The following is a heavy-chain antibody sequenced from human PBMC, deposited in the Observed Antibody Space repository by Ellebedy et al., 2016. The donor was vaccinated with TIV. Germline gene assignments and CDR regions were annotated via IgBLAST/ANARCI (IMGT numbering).Heavy chain of an antibody. D-gene: IGHD2-21*02. CDR1: GYTFTGYY. CDR2: INPNSGGT. Sequence: ASVKVSCKASGYTFTGYYMHWVRQAPGQGLEWMGRINPNSGGTNYAQKFQGRVTMTRDTSISTAYMELSRLRSDDTVVYYCARDLRASPHCGGDCYSLNFDYWGQGTLVTVSS. CDR3: ARDLRASPHCGGDCYSLNFDY. V-gene: IGHV1-2*05. J-gene: IGHJ4*02.